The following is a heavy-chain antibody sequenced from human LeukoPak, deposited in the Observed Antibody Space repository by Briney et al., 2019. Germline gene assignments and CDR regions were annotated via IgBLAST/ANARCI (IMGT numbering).Heavy chain of an antibody. CDR1: GFTFSSYG. Sequence: GGSLRLSCAASGFTFSSYGMHWVRQAPGKGLEWVALISYDGTDKYYADSVKGRFTISRDNSKNTLYLQMNSLRAEDTAVYYCARGARRFGELLWTFDYWGQGTLVTVSS. CDR3: ARGARRFGELLWTFDY. CDR2: ISYDGTDK. J-gene: IGHJ4*02. V-gene: IGHV3-30*03. D-gene: IGHD3-10*01.